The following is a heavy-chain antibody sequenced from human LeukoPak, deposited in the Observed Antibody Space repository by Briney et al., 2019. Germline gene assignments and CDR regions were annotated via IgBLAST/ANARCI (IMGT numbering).Heavy chain of an antibody. CDR3: ARASRGFGELYRPYNWFDP. CDR1: GGSISSYY. Sequence: SETLSLTCTVSGGSISSYYWSWIRQPPGKGLEWIGYIYYSGCTNYNPSLKSRVTISVDTSKNQFSLKLSSVTAADTAVYYCARASRGFGELYRPYNWFDPWGQGTLVTVSS. CDR2: IYYSGCT. J-gene: IGHJ5*02. D-gene: IGHD3-10*01. V-gene: IGHV4-59*01.